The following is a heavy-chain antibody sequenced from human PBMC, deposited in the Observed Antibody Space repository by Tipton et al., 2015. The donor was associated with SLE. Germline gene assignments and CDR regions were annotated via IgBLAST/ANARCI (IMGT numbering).Heavy chain of an antibody. D-gene: IGHD3-3*01. Sequence: TLSLTCTVSGGSIRSSNAHWGWIRQPPGKGLEWIGSEHHSGDTYYNPSLQSRVTISVDTSKNQFSLKVSSVTAGDTAVYYCARAREHYEIWSGYYMWGQGTLVTVSS. J-gene: IGHJ4*02. CDR2: EHHSGDT. CDR3: ARAREHYEIWSGYYM. CDR1: GGSIRSSNAH. V-gene: IGHV4-39*07.